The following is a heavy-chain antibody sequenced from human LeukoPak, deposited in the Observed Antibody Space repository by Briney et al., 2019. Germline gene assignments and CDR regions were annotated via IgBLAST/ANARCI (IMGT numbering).Heavy chain of an antibody. J-gene: IGHJ4*02. V-gene: IGHV3-23*01. CDR1: GFTFSSYA. D-gene: IGHD3-10*01. CDR3: AKNELIWFGELAPLYYFDY. CDR2: ISGSGGST. Sequence: TGGSLRLSCAASGFTFSSYAMSWVRQAPGKGLEWVSAISGSGGSTYYADSVKGRFTISRDNSKNTLYLQMNSLRAEDTAVYYCAKNELIWFGELAPLYYFDYWGQGTLVTVSS.